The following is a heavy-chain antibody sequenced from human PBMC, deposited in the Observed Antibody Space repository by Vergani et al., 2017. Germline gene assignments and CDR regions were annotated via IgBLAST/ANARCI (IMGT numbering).Heavy chain of an antibody. CDR1: GFTFSSYG. V-gene: IGHV3-33*06. CDR2: IWYDGSNK. J-gene: IGHJ2*01. Sequence: QVQLVESGGGVVQPGRSLRLSCAASGFTFSSYGMHWVRQAPGKGLEWVAVIWYDGSNKYYADSVKGRFTISRDNSKNTLYLQMNSRRAEDTAVYYCAKDSQLWSQYWYFDLWGRGTLVTVSS. CDR3: AKDSQLWSQYWYFDL. D-gene: IGHD5-18*01.